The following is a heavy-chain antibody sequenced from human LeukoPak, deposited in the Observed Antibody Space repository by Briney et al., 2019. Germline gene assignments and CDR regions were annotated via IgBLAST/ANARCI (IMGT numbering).Heavy chain of an antibody. D-gene: IGHD1-1*01. Sequence: GGSLRLSCAASGFTFSSYWMSWVRQAPGKGLEWVANIKQDGSEKYYVDSVKGRFTISRDNAKNSLYLQMNSLRAEDTAVYYCARESLWAGTPQFDIWGQGTMVTVSS. V-gene: IGHV3-7*01. CDR3: ARESLWAGTPQFDI. J-gene: IGHJ3*02. CDR1: GFTFSSYW. CDR2: IKQDGSEK.